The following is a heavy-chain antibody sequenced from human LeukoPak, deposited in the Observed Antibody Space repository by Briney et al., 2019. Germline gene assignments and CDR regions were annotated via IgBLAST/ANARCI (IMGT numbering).Heavy chain of an antibody. CDR3: ARDWVSDIVVVPAPFDY. J-gene: IGHJ4*02. D-gene: IGHD2-2*01. V-gene: IGHV1-18*01. Sequence: GASVKVSCKASGYTFTSYGISWVRQAPEQGLEWMGWISAYNGNTNYAQKLQGRVTMTTDTSTSTAYMELRSLRSDDTAVYYCARDWVSDIVVVPAPFDYWGQGTLVTVSS. CDR2: ISAYNGNT. CDR1: GYTFTSYG.